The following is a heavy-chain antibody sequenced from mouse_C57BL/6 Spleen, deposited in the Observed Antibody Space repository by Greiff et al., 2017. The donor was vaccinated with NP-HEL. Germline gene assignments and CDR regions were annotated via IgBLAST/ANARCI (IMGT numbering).Heavy chain of an antibody. V-gene: IGHV5-16*01. CDR1: GFTFSDYY. D-gene: IGHD2-5*01. Sequence: EVMLVESEGGLVQPGSSMKLSCTASGFTFSDYYMAWVRQVPEKGLEWVANINYDGSSTYYLDSLKSRFIISRDNAKNILYLQMSSLKSEDTATYYCARDSNYFSFDYWGQGTTLTVSS. CDR2: INYDGSST. CDR3: ARDSNYFSFDY. J-gene: IGHJ2*01.